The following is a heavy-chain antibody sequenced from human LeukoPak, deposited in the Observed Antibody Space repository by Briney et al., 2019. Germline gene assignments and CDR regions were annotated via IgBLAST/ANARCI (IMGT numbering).Heavy chain of an antibody. CDR3: ARGRFDP. CDR1: GYTFHSYD. Sequence: ASVKVSRKASGYTFHSYDINWVRQATGQGLEWMGWMNPGTGNTGYAPRFRGRVTMTRETSTSTAYLHLSSLTSADTSVYYCARGRFDPWGQGTQVIVSS. CDR2: MNPGTGNT. J-gene: IGHJ5*02. V-gene: IGHV1-8*01.